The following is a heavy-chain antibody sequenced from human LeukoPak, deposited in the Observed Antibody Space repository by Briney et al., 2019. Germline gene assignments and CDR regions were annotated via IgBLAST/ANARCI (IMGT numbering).Heavy chain of an antibody. V-gene: IGHV1-2*02. Sequence: ASVKVSCKASGYTFTGYYMHWVRQAPGQGLEWMGWINPNSGGTNYAQKFQGRVTMTRDTSISTAYMELSRLRSDDTAGYYCARVRGIQLWFPFDYWGQGTLVTVSS. CDR2: INPNSGGT. CDR1: GYTFTGYY. J-gene: IGHJ4*02. D-gene: IGHD5-18*01. CDR3: ARVRGIQLWFPFDY.